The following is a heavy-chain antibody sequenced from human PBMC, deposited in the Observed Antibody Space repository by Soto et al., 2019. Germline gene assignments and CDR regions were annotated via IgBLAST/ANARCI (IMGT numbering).Heavy chain of an antibody. Sequence: QVQLVESGGGVVKPGRSLRLSCAASGFTFSSYAMHWVRQAPGKGLEWVAVISYDGSNKYYADSVKGRFTISRDNSKNTLYLKMSSLRAEDTAVYYCARGTYCGGYCYSYFDPWGQGTLVTVSS. CDR2: ISYDGSNK. CDR3: ARGTYCGGYCYSYFDP. D-gene: IGHD2-21*02. J-gene: IGHJ4*02. V-gene: IGHV3-30-3*01. CDR1: GFTFSSYA.